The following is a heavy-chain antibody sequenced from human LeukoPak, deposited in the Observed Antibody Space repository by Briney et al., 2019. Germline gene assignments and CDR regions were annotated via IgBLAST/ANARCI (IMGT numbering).Heavy chain of an antibody. D-gene: IGHD3-22*01. CDR1: GYTFTSYG. Sequence: ASVKVSCKASGYTFTSYGICWVRQAPAQGLEWMGWISAYNGNTNYAQKLQGRVTMTTDTSTSTAYMELRSLRSDDTAVYYCARRTYYYDSSGYYPFDYWGQGTLVTVSS. V-gene: IGHV1-18*01. CDR2: ISAYNGNT. CDR3: ARRTYYYDSSGYYPFDY. J-gene: IGHJ4*02.